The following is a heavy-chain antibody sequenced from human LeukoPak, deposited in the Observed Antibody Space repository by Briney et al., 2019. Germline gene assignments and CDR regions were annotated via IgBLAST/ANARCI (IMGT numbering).Heavy chain of an antibody. CDR3: ARMKRGYGSGDSDY. V-gene: IGHV4-30-4*01. CDR2: IYYSGST. D-gene: IGHD3-10*01. Sequence: SQTLSLTCTVSGGSISSSAYYWSWIRQPPGKGLEWIGYIYYSGSTYYNPSLKSRVTISVDTSKNQFSLKLSSVTAADTAVYYCARMKRGYGSGDSDYWGQGTLVTVSS. J-gene: IGHJ4*02. CDR1: GGSISSSAYY.